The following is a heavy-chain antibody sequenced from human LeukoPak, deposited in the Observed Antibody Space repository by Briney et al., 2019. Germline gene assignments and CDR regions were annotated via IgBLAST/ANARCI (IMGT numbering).Heavy chain of an antibody. J-gene: IGHJ6*02. CDR2: INHSGST. V-gene: IGHV4-34*01. Sequence: PSETLSLTCAVYGGSFSGYYWSWIRQPPGKGLEWIGEINHSGSTNYNPSLKSRVTISVDTSKNQFSLKLSSVTAADTAVYYCAKAKFAYGDYVEFGYYGMDVWGRGTTVTVSS. CDR1: GGSFSGYY. CDR3: AKAKFAYGDYVEFGYYGMDV. D-gene: IGHD4-17*01.